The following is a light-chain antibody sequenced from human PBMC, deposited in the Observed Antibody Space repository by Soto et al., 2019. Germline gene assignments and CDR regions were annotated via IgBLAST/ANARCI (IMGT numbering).Light chain of an antibody. CDR3: QQYSSSPPYT. CDR2: GSS. J-gene: IGKJ2*01. V-gene: IGKV3-20*01. Sequence: EVVLTQSPGTLSLSPGERATLSCRASQSVSNNYFAWYQQKPGQAPRLLIFGSSDSATGIPDRFSGSGSGTDFTLSIRRLAPEDFAVSYCQQYSSSPPYTFGQGTKLEIK. CDR1: QSVSNNY.